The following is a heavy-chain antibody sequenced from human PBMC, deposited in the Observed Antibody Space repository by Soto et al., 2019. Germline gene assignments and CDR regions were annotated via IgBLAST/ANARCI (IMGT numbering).Heavy chain of an antibody. Sequence: GGSLRLSCAASGFTFSSYAMHWVRQAPGKWLEWVAVISYDGSNKYYADSVKGRFTISRDNSKNTLYLQMNSLRAEDTAVYYCAREKGFGELGSAGYYGMDVWGQGTTVTVSS. CDR3: AREKGFGELGSAGYYGMDV. J-gene: IGHJ6*02. CDR1: GFTFSSYA. D-gene: IGHD3-10*01. CDR2: ISYDGSNK. V-gene: IGHV3-30-3*01.